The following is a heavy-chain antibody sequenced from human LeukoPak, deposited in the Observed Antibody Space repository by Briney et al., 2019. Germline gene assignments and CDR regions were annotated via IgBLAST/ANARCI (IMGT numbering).Heavy chain of an antibody. CDR2: INYDARSR. J-gene: IGHJ1*01. Sequence: GGSLRLSCAASVFTFSLSWMHWVRQAPGKGLEWVSSINYDARSRTYADSVKGRLTISRDNAENTLFLQMNSLRVEDSAIYSCVRGAGPGTPFDWGQGILVTVSS. D-gene: IGHD1-1*01. V-gene: IGHV3-74*01. CDR1: VFTFSLSW. CDR3: VRGAGPGTPFD.